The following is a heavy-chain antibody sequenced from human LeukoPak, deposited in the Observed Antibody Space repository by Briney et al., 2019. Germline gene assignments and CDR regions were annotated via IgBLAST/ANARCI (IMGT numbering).Heavy chain of an antibody. CDR2: IYPGDSDT. CDR3: ARQNRGQQLVPPGPYDWFDP. J-gene: IGHJ5*02. D-gene: IGHD6-13*01. Sequence: GESLKISCKASGYSFTSYWIGWVRQMPGKGLEWMGIIYPGDSDTRYSPSFQGQVTISADKSISTAYLQWSSLKASDTAMYYCARQNRGQQLVPPGPYDWFDPWGQGTLVTVSS. V-gene: IGHV5-51*01. CDR1: GYSFTSYW.